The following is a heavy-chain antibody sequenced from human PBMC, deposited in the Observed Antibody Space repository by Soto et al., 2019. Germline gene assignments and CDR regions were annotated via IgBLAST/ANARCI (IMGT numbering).Heavy chain of an antibody. D-gene: IGHD4-17*01. CDR2: IYYSGST. CDR3: ARGGLTTVTIYYYYYMDV. Sequence: LSLTCTVSGGSISSGGYYWSWIRQHPGKGLEWIGYIYYSGSTYYNPSLKSRVTISVDTSKNQFSLKLSSVTAADTAVYYCARGGLTTVTIYYYYYMDVWGKGTTVTVSS. V-gene: IGHV4-31*03. CDR1: GGSISSGGYY. J-gene: IGHJ6*03.